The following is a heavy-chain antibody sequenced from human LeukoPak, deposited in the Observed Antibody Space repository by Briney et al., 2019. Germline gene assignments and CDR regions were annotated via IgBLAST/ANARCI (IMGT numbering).Heavy chain of an antibody. V-gene: IGHV3-21*01. J-gene: IGHJ2*01. CDR3: ARGSSSWHANWYFDL. D-gene: IGHD6-13*01. CDR1: GFTFSSYA. Sequence: GGSLRLSCAASGFTFSSYAMNWVRQAPGRGLEWVSSISSSSGYIHYADSVKGRFTISRDNAKNSVYLQMDSLRAEDTAVYYCARGSSSWHANWYFDLWGRGTLVTVSS. CDR2: ISSSSGYI.